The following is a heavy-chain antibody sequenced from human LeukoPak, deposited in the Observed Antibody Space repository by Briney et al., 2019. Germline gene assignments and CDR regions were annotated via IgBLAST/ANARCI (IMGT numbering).Heavy chain of an antibody. Sequence: SETLSLTCTVSGGSVSSGSYYWSWIRQPPGKGLEWIGEINHSGSTNYNPSLKSRVTISVDTSKNQFSLKLSSVTAADTAVYYCARGADIVVVPAEVGMDVWGQGTTVTVSS. J-gene: IGHJ6*02. CDR3: ARGADIVVVPAEVGMDV. CDR2: INHSGST. V-gene: IGHV4-61*01. CDR1: GGSVSSGSYY. D-gene: IGHD2-2*01.